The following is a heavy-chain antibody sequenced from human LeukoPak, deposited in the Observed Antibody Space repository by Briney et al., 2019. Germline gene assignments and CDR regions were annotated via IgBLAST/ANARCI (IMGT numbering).Heavy chain of an antibody. CDR2: ISWNSGSI. J-gene: IGHJ4*02. CDR3: AKNLDSGYDRNYFDY. CDR1: GFTFDDYA. D-gene: IGHD5-12*01. V-gene: IGHV3-9*01. Sequence: GGSLRLSCAASGFTFDDYAMHWVRQAPGKGLEWVSGISWNSGSIGYADSVKGRFTISRDNAKNSLYLQMNSLRAEDTAVYNCAKNLDSGYDRNYFDYWGQGTLVTVSS.